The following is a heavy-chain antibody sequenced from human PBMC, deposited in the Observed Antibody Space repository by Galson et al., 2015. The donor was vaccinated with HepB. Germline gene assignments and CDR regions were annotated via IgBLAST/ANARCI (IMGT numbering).Heavy chain of an antibody. CDR2: ISGSADST. D-gene: IGHD3-3*01. V-gene: IGHV3-23*01. J-gene: IGHJ4*02. CDR1: GFIFSIYA. CDR3: AKFYDFWSGYYTSGVGFDY. Sequence: SLRLSCAASGFIFSIYAMSWVRQAPGKGLEWVSGISGSADSTYYAESVKGRFTISRDNSKNTLYLQMNSLRAEDTAVYYCAKFYDFWSGYYTSGVGFDYWGQGTLVTVSS.